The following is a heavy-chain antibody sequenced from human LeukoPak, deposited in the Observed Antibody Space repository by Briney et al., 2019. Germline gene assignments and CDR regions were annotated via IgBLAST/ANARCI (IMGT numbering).Heavy chain of an antibody. CDR3: ARDRWLTPHY. V-gene: IGHV3-11*01. CDR2: ISSSGSTI. Sequence: PGGSLRLSCAASRFIFSDYYMSWIRQAPGKGLEWVSYISSSGSTIYYADSVKGRFTISRDNAKNSLYLHMNSLRVEDTAVYYCARDRWLTPHYWGQGTLVTVSS. CDR1: RFIFSDYY. J-gene: IGHJ4*02. D-gene: IGHD5-24*01.